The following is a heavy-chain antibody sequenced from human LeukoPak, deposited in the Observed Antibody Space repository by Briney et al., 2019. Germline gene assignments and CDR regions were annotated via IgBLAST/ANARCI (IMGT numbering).Heavy chain of an antibody. CDR2: INTYNGKT. CDR1: GYTLNEFG. V-gene: IGHV1-18*01. CDR3: ARDTPQHLKRFDY. J-gene: IGHJ4*02. D-gene: IGHD6-13*01. Sequence: ASVKVSCKASGYTLNEFGMSWVRQAPGQGLEWLGWINTYNGKTKLGEKFQGRVTMTTDAFTSTVYMELTSLRTDDTAVYFCARDTPQHLKRFDYWGPGTLVTVSS.